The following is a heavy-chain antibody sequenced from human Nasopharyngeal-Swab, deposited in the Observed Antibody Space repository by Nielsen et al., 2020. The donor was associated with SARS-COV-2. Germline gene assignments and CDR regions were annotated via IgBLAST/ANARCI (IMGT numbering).Heavy chain of an antibody. V-gene: IGHV1-2*02. D-gene: IGHD3-22*01. CDR3: AREGYDSSGYYPIDY. J-gene: IGHJ4*02. CDR1: GYTFTGYY. CDR2: INPNSGGT. Sequence: ASVKVSCNASGYTFTGYYMHWVRQAPGQGLEWMGWINPNSGGTNYAQKFQGRVTMTRDTSISTAYMELSRLRSDDTAVYYCAREGYDSSGYYPIDYWGQGTLVTVSS.